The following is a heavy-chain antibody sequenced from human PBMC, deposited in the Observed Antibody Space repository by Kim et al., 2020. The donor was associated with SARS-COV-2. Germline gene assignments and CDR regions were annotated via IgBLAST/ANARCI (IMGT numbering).Heavy chain of an antibody. V-gene: IGHV1-46*01. CDR3: ARTQGDNWFDP. CDR1: GYTFTSYY. Sequence: ASVNVSCKASGYTFTSYYMHWVRQAPGQGLEWMGIINPSGGSTSYARKFQGRVTMTRDTSTSTVYMELSSLRSEDTAVYYCARTQGDNWFDPWGQGTLVTVSS. CDR2: INPSGGST. J-gene: IGHJ5*02.